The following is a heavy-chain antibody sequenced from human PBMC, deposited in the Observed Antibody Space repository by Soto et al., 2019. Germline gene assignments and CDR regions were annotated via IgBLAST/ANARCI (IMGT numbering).Heavy chain of an antibody. V-gene: IGHV1-18*01. J-gene: IGHJ1*01. CDR1: GYTFTSYG. Sequence: QVQLMQSGAEVKKPGASVKVSCKTSGYTFTSYGISWVRQAPGQGLEWMGLVSVYNGNTKYAQRFQGRVTMTTDTSTNTAYREVRSLRSDDTSVYYCARVGYYHDSSGYFPPGAEYFQHRGQGTLVTVSS. CDR3: ARVGYYHDSSGYFPPGAEYFQH. CDR2: VSVYNGNT. D-gene: IGHD3-22*01.